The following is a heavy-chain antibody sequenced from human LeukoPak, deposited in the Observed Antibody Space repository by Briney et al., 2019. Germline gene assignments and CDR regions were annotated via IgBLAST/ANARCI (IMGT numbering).Heavy chain of an antibody. V-gene: IGHV3-30*02. CDR3: SKNREPSGDYAGAFDY. Sequence: PGGSLRLSCAASGFTFSTYGMHWVRKAPGKGLEWVAFIRFDGSPAHYADSVQGRFTISRDNSINTLYLEMNSLRPVDTSVYYCSKNREPSGDYAGAFDYWGQGTLVTVSS. CDR1: GFTFSTYG. CDR2: IRFDGSPA. D-gene: IGHD4-17*01. J-gene: IGHJ4*02.